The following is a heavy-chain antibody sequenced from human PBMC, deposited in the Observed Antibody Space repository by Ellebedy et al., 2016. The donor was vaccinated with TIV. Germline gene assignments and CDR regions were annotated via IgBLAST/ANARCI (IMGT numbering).Heavy chain of an antibody. V-gene: IGHV3-21*01. CDR2: ISSSSSYI. CDR3: ARGLKTSGYYGMDY. Sequence: PGGSLRLSCAASGFTFSSYSMNWVRQAPGKGLEWVSSISSSSSYIYYADSVKGRFTISRDNAKNSLYLQMNSLRDEDTAVYYCARGLKTSGYYGMDYWGQGTLVTVSS. D-gene: IGHD3-22*01. CDR1: GFTFSSYS. J-gene: IGHJ4*02.